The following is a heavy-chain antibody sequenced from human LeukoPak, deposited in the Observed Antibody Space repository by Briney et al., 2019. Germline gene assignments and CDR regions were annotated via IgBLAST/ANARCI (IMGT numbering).Heavy chain of an antibody. CDR1: GFSLSTTRMC. Sequence: SGPTLVNPTQTLTLTCTFSGFSLSTTRMCVSWIRQPPGKALEWLARIDWEDDKFYSTSLKTRLTISKDTSKNQVVLTMTNMDPVDTGTYYCARTTAVSVGAYYSYHMDVWGKGTTVTVSS. CDR2: IDWEDDK. V-gene: IGHV2-70*17. J-gene: IGHJ6*03. CDR3: ARTTAVSVGAYYSYHMDV. D-gene: IGHD2-21*02.